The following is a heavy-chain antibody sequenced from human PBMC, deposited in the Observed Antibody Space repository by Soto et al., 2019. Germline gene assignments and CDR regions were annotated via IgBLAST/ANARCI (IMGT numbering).Heavy chain of an antibody. Sequence: ASVKVSCKSSGYTFTDHYIHWVRQAPGPGLEWRGWINPKSGGTNYAQKFQGRVTMTRDTSISTAYLDLSGLSSNDTAMYFCARWGQEYXSGGSCSRHDNSYGMDVWGQGTTVTVSS. J-gene: IGHJ6*02. CDR2: INPKSGGT. CDR1: GYTFTDHY. D-gene: IGHD2-15*01. CDR3: ARWGQEYXSGGSCSRHDNSYGMDV. V-gene: IGHV1-2*02.